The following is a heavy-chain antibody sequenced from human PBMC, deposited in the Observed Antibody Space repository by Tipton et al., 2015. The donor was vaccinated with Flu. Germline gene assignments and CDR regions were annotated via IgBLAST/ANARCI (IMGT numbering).Heavy chain of an antibody. CDR3: VKDIRDYYGSGSYLDY. Sequence: SLRLSCAASGFTFDDYAMHWVRQGPGKGLEWVSGMSWNSGSIGYADSVKGRFTISRDNAKNSLYLQMNSLRAGDTAVYYCVKDIRDYYGSGSYLDYWGQGTPVTVSS. D-gene: IGHD3-10*01. CDR1: GFTFDDYA. V-gene: IGHV3-9*01. CDR2: MSWNSGSI. J-gene: IGHJ4*02.